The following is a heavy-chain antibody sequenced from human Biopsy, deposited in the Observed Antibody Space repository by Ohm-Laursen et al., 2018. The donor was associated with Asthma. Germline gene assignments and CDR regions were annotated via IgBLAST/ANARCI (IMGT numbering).Heavy chain of an antibody. J-gene: IGHJ6*02. CDR3: ARAVDYSHYYGIDV. V-gene: IGHV1-18*01. CDR2: ISVYNGNT. CDR1: GYTFNSAG. D-gene: IGHD3-10*01. Sequence: GPSVKPSCKTSGYTFNSAGITWVRQAPGQGLEWMGWISVYNGNTKVAQKLQDRVTMITDTPTSTASVELRSLRSDDTAVYFCARAVDYSHYYGIDVWGQGTTVTVS.